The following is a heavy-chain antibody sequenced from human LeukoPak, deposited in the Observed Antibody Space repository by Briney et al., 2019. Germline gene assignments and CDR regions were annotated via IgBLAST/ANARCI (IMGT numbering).Heavy chain of an antibody. D-gene: IGHD3-10*01. CDR3: ARVFRFGELFFGY. CDR2: MNPNSGNT. Sequence: GASVKVSCKASGDTFTSYDISWVRQATGQGLEWMGWMNPNSGNTGYAQKFQGRVTMTRNTSISTAYMELSSLRSKDTAVYYCARVFRFGELFFGYWGQGTLVTVSS. CDR1: GDTFTSYD. J-gene: IGHJ4*02. V-gene: IGHV1-8*01.